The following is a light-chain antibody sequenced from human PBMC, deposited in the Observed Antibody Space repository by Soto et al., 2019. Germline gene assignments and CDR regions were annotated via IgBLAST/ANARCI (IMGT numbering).Light chain of an antibody. Sequence: QSALTQPPSASGSPGQSVTISCTGTSSDVGGYKYVSWYQQHPGKAPKLMIFEVSKRPSGVPDRFSGSKSGNTASLIVSGLQAEDEADYYCCSYAGSNNLVFGGGTKVTVL. CDR1: SSDVGGYKY. CDR3: CSYAGSNNLV. CDR2: EVS. J-gene: IGLJ2*01. V-gene: IGLV2-8*01.